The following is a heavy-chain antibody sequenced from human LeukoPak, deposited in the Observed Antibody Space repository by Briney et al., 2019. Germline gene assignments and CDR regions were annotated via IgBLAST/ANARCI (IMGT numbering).Heavy chain of an antibody. CDR3: ARGENNYGYYYFDY. CDR1: GFTFSSYS. Sequence: GGSLRLSCAASGFTFSSYSMNWVRQAPGKGLELVSSISRSSNYIYYADSVKGRFTISRDNAKNSLYLQINSLRAEDTSVYYCARGENNYGYYYFDYWGQGTLVTVSS. V-gene: IGHV3-21*01. J-gene: IGHJ4*02. CDR2: ISRSSNYI. D-gene: IGHD5-24*01.